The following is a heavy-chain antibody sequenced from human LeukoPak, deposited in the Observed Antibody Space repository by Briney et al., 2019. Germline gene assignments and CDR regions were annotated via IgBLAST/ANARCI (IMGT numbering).Heavy chain of an antibody. D-gene: IGHD3-16*01. Sequence: SETLSLTCTVSGGSISSYYWSWIRQPPGKGLEWIGYIYYSGSTNYNPSLKSRVTISVDASKNQFSLKLSSVTAADTAVYYCARTFLNWFDPWGQGTLVTVSS. J-gene: IGHJ5*02. CDR3: ARTFLNWFDP. CDR2: IYYSGST. CDR1: GGSISSYY. V-gene: IGHV4-59*01.